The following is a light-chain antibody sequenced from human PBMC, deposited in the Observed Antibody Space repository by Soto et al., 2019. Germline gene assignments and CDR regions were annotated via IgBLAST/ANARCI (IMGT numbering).Light chain of an antibody. CDR3: QQYNNWPLT. CDR1: QRVSND. Sequence: EIVMTQSPATLSVSPGERATLSCRASQRVSNDFAWYQQKHGQSPRLLIYGASTRATGIPARFSGSGSGTELTITISSLQSEDFEVYYGQQYNNWPLTFGGGTKVDIK. CDR2: GAS. J-gene: IGKJ4*01. V-gene: IGKV3-15*01.